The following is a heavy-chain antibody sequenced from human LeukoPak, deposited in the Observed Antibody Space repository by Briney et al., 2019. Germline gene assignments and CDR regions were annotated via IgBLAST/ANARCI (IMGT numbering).Heavy chain of an antibody. V-gene: IGHV1-69*01. CDR3: ARAIVVVVAATPVLNWFDP. D-gene: IGHD2-15*01. CDR2: IIPIFGTA. CDR1: GGTFSSYA. Sequence: SVKVSCKASGGTFSSYAISWVRQAPGRGLEWMGGIIPIFGTANYAQKFQGRVTITADESTSTAYMELSSLRSEDTAVYYCARAIVVVVAATPVLNWFDPWGQGTLVTVSS. J-gene: IGHJ5*02.